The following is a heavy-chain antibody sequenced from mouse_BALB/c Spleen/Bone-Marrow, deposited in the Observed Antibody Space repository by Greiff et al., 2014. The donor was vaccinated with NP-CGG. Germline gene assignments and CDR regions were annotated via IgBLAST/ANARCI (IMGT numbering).Heavy chain of an antibody. CDR2: ISYDGSN. D-gene: IGHD1-1*01. CDR3: AREGGSRAY. V-gene: IGHV3-6*02. CDR1: GYSITSGYY. J-gene: IGHJ3*01. Sequence: ESGPGLVKPSQSLSLTGSVTGYSITSGYYWNWIRQFPGNKLEWMGYISYDGSNNYNPSLKNRISITRDTSKNQFFLKLNSVTTEDTATYYCAREGGSRAYWGQGTLVTVSA.